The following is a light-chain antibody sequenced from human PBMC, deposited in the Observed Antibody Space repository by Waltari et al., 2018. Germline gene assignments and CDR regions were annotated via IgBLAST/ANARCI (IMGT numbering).Light chain of an antibody. J-gene: IGKJ3*01. Sequence: DIQMTQSPSSLSASVGDRVLIPCRASQGISNSLAWYQQKPGKAPKLLLYAASTLESGVPSRFSGSGSGTDYTLTISSLQPEDFATYYCQQYYSIPPVTFGPGTRVDFK. V-gene: IGKV1-NL1*01. CDR1: QGISNS. CDR2: AAS. CDR3: QQYYSIPPVT.